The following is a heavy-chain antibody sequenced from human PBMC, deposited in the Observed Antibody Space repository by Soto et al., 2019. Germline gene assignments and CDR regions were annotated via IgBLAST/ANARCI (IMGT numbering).Heavy chain of an antibody. CDR1: GYTFTNYW. V-gene: IGHV5-10-1*01. Sequence: PGESLKISCKGSGYTFTNYWISWVRQMPGKGLEWMGRIDPSDSYTKYSPSFQGHVTMSGDKSITTAYLQWSSLKASDTAIYYCARSLPIAAAGCYYYCGLDVWGQGTTVTVS. CDR2: IDPSDSYT. D-gene: IGHD6-13*01. CDR3: ARSLPIAAAGCYYYCGLDV. J-gene: IGHJ6*02.